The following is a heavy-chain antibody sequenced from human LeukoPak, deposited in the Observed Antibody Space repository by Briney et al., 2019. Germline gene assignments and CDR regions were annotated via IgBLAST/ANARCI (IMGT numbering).Heavy chain of an antibody. V-gene: IGHV1-18*01. CDR2: ISAYNGNT. CDR1: GYTFTSYG. J-gene: IGHJ6*02. CDR3: AREYYYDSSGSDYGMDV. Sequence: ASVKVSCKASGYTFTSYGISWVRQAPGQELEWMGWISAYNGNTNYAQKLQGRVTMTTDTSTSTAYMELRSLRSDDTAVYYCAREYYYDSSGSDYGMDVWGQGTTVTVSS. D-gene: IGHD3-22*01.